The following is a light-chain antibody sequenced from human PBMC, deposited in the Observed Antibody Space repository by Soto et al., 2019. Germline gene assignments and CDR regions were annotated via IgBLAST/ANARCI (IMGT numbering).Light chain of an antibody. J-gene: IGLJ2*01. CDR2: DVS. V-gene: IGLV2-14*01. CDR1: SSDVGNYNY. CDR3: SSYTSSITLV. Sequence: QSALTQPASVSGSPGQSITISCTGTSSDVGNYNYVSWYQQHPGKAPKLMIYDVSNRPSGVSNRFSGSKSGNTASLTISGLQPEDEADYYCSSYTSSITLVFGGGTKLTVL.